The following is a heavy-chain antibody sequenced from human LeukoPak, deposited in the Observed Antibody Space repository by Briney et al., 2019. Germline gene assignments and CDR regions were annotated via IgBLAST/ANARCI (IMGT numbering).Heavy chain of an antibody. CDR3: ASGYCSSTSCLFDP. J-gene: IGHJ5*02. Sequence: SETLSLTCTVSGGSIRSYYWSWIRQPPGKGLEWIGYIYYSGSTNYNPSLKSRVTISVDTSKNQFSLKLSSVTAADTAVYYCASGYCSSTSCLFDPWGQGTLVTVSS. CDR2: IYYSGST. D-gene: IGHD2-2*03. CDR1: GGSIRSYY. V-gene: IGHV4-59*01.